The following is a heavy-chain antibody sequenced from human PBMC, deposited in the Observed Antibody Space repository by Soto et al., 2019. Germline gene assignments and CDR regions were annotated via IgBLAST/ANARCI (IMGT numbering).Heavy chain of an antibody. J-gene: IGHJ4*02. CDR1: GFTFSTYA. D-gene: IGHD1-26*01. CDR3: ARGGEWELTRFGPSDY. CDR2: ISYGGSNK. V-gene: IGHV3-30-3*01. Sequence: GGSLRLSCVASGFTFSTYAMHWVRQAPGKGLEWVAVISYGGSNKYYADSVKGRFTISGDNSKNTLYLQMDSLRAEDAAVYYCARGGEWELTRFGPSDYWGQGIPVTVSS.